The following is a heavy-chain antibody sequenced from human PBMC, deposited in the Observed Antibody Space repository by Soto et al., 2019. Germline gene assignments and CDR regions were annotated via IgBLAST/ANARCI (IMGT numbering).Heavy chain of an antibody. Sequence: ASVKVSCKASGYTFTSYYMHWVRQAPGQGLEWMGIINPSGGSTSYAQKFQGRVTMTRDTSTSTVYMELSSLRSEDTAVYYCATGMTTVTTVNYYYYGMDVWGQGTTVTVSS. CDR3: ATGMTTVTTVNYYYYGMDV. D-gene: IGHD4-4*01. J-gene: IGHJ6*02. CDR2: INPSGGST. CDR1: GYTFTSYY. V-gene: IGHV1-46*01.